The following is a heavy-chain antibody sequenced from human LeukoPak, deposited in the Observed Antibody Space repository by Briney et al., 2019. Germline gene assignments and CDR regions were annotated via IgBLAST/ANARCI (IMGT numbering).Heavy chain of an antibody. CDR1: GGSISSYY. CDR2: IYTSGST. CDR3: ARDYSSGWYLDY. J-gene: IGHJ4*02. Sequence: SETLSLTCTVSGGSISSYYWSWIRQPAGKGLEWIGRIYTSGSTNYNPSLKSRVTMSVDTSKNQFSLTLSSVTAADTAVYYCARDYSSGWYLDYWGQGTLVTVSS. V-gene: IGHV4-4*07. D-gene: IGHD6-19*01.